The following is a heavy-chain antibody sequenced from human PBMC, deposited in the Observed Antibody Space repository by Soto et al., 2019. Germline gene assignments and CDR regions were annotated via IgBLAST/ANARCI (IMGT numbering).Heavy chain of an antibody. V-gene: IGHV3-48*01. D-gene: IGHD6-13*01. CDR2: VTSSSSTI. CDR3: ARDLGSSWYPEYFQH. J-gene: IGHJ1*01. CDR1: GFTFSSYS. Sequence: GGSLRLSCAASGFTFSSYSMNWVRQAPGKGLEWVSYVTSSSSTIYYADSVKGRFTISRDNAKNSLYLQMDSLRAEDTAVYYCARDLGSSWYPEYFQHWGQGTLVTVSS.